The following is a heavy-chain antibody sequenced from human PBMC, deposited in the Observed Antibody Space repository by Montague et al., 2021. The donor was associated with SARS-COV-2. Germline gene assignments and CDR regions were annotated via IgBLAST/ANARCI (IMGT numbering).Heavy chain of an antibody. Sequence: SLRLSCAASGFTFSSYWMSWVRQAPGKGLEWVANIKQDGSEKYYXDSVKGRFTISRDNAKNSLYPQMNSLRAEDTAVYYCARVVLDFWSGFDMDVWGKGTTVTVSS. D-gene: IGHD3-3*01. CDR2: IKQDGSEK. V-gene: IGHV3-7*01. CDR1: GFTFSSYW. CDR3: ARVVLDFWSGFDMDV. J-gene: IGHJ6*03.